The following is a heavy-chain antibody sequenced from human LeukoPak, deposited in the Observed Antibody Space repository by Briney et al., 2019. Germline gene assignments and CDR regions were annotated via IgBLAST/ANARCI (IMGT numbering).Heavy chain of an antibody. CDR2: INHSGST. J-gene: IGHJ6*02. V-gene: IGHV4-34*01. Sequence: SETLSLTCAVYGGSFSGYYWSWIRQPPGKGLEWIGEINHSGSTNYNPSLKSRVTISVDTSMNQFSLKLSSVTAADTAVYYCARGVRIPKYYYYYGMDVWGQGTTVTVSS. CDR1: GGSFSGYY. D-gene: IGHD3-10*01. CDR3: ARGVRIPKYYYYYGMDV.